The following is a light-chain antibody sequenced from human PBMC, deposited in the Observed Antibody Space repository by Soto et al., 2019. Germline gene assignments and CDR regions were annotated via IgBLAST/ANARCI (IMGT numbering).Light chain of an antibody. J-gene: IGKJ4*01. CDR2: AIS. V-gene: IGKV3-20*01. Sequence: EIVMRQSPATMSVSPGGSSTLSCRASQSVSSNLAWYQQKPGQANRLLIYAISSRAAGIPDRFSGSGSGTDFTLTMTRVEPEEFAVYYCKQYGSSPLTVGGGNKVDIK. CDR3: KQYGSSPLT. CDR1: QSVSSN.